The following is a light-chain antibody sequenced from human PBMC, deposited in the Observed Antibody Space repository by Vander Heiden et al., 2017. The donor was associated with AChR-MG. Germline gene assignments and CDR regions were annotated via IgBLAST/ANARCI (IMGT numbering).Light chain of an antibody. Sequence: NFMLPQPPSVSEFLGKTVTIPCTRSSGSIASNYVQRYQQRPGRAPTTVIYEDNQRPSGVPDRFSGSIDSSSNSASLTISGLKTEDEADYYCRSYDSSTFAVFGGGTQLTVL. CDR2: EDN. V-gene: IGLV6-57*03. J-gene: IGLJ7*01. CDR3: RSYDSSTFAV. CDR1: SGSIASNY.